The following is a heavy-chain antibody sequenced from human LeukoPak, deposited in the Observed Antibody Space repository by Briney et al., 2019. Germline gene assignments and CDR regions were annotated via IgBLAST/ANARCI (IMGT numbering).Heavy chain of an antibody. V-gene: IGHV1-69*13. D-gene: IGHD6-6*01. J-gene: IGHJ4*02. CDR3: TTDTIAARTGFLPP. CDR2: IIPIFGTA. Sequence: SVKVSCKASGGTFSSYGISWVRQAPGQGLEWMGGIIPIFGTANYAQKFQGRVTITADESTSTAYMELSSLKTEDTAVYYCTTDTIAARTGFLPPWGQGTLVTVSS. CDR1: GGTFSSYG.